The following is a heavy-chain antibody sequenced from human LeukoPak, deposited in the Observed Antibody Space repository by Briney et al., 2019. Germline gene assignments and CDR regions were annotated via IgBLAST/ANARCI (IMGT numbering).Heavy chain of an antibody. CDR3: ARPLRGATLGFDAFDI. D-gene: IGHD1-26*01. CDR1: GYSFTTYW. Sequence: GESLKISCKGSGYSFTTYWIGWVRPMPGKGLEWMGIIYPGDSDTRYSPSFQGQVTISADKSISTAYLQWSSLKASDTAMYYCARPLRGATLGFDAFDIWGQGTMVTVS. V-gene: IGHV5-51*01. J-gene: IGHJ3*02. CDR2: IYPGDSDT.